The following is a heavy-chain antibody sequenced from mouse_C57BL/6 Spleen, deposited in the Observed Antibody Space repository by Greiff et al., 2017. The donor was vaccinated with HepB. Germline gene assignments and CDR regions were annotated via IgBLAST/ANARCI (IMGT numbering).Heavy chain of an antibody. CDR1: GYTFTSYW. D-gene: IGHD2-3*01. J-gene: IGHJ3*01. Sequence: QVQLKQPGAELVKPGASVKMSCKASGYTFTSYWITWVKQRPGQGLEWIGDIYPGSGSTNYNEKFKSKATLTVDTSSSTAYMQLSSLTSEDSAVYYCARDDGYHAWFAYWGQGTLVTVSA. CDR3: ARDDGYHAWFAY. CDR2: IYPGSGST. V-gene: IGHV1-55*01.